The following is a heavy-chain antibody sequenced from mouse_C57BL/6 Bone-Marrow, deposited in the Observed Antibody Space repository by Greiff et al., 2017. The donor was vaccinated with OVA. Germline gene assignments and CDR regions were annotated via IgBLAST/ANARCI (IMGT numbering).Heavy chain of an antibody. CDR1: GYTFTDYN. D-gene: IGHD4-1*01. Sequence: VQLKQSGPELVKPGASVKMSCKASGYTFTDYNMHWVKQSHGKSLEWIGYINPNNGGTSYNQKFKGKATLTVNKSSSTAYMELRSLTSEDSAVYYCARRLGRRGYFDYWGQGTTLTVSS. CDR2: INPNNGGT. J-gene: IGHJ2*01. CDR3: ARRLGRRGYFDY. V-gene: IGHV1-22*01.